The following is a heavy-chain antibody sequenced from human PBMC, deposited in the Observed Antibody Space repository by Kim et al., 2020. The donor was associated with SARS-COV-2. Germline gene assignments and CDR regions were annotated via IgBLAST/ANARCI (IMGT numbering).Heavy chain of an antibody. V-gene: IGHV1-2*02. D-gene: IGHD6-19*01. Sequence: ASVKVSCKTSGYTFTGYYMHWVRQAPGQGLEWMGWINPNNGGTKYAQKFQGRVTMTRDTSISTAYMELSSLRSDDTAVYYCARRGEIAMAGSFAYYFDNWGQGTLVTVSS. J-gene: IGHJ4*02. CDR1: GYTFTGYY. CDR3: ARRGEIAMAGSFAYYFDN. CDR2: INPNNGGT.